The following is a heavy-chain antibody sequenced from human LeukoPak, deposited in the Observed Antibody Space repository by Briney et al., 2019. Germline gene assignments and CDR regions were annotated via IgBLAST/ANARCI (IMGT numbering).Heavy chain of an antibody. Sequence: GGSLRLSCAASGFTFSSYEMNWVRQAPGKGLEWVSYISSSGSTIYYADSVKGRFTISRDNAKNSLYLQMNSLRAEDTALYYCARRYCSGGSCYEGYYFDYWGQGTLVTVSS. J-gene: IGHJ4*02. CDR1: GFTFSSYE. CDR2: ISSSGSTI. V-gene: IGHV3-48*03. CDR3: ARRYCSGGSCYEGYYFDY. D-gene: IGHD2-15*01.